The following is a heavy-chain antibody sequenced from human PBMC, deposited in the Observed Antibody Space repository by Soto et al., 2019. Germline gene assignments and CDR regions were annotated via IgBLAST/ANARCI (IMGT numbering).Heavy chain of an antibody. D-gene: IGHD1-26*01. CDR2: ISSSSSTI. CDR3: ARRPDRIEQIGWFYP. Sequence: EVQLVESGGGLVQPGGSLRLSCAASGFTFSSYSMNWVRQAPGKGLEWVSYISSSSSTIYYADSVKGRFTISRDNAKNSLCLQMSSLSADDTAVYYCARRPDRIEQIGWFYPWGQGTLVTVSS. CDR1: GFTFSSYS. J-gene: IGHJ5*02. V-gene: IGHV3-48*01.